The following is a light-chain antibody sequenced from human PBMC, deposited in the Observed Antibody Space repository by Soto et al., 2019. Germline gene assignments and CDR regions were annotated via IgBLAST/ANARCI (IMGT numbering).Light chain of an antibody. Sequence: QSVLTQPPSVSGAPGQRVTISCTGSSSNIGAGYDVHWYQQLPGTAPKLLIYVNNNRPSGVPDRFSGSKSGTSASLAITGLQAEDEAGYYCQSYDSSLSGYVVFGGGTKLTVL. V-gene: IGLV1-40*01. J-gene: IGLJ2*01. CDR1: SSNIGAGYD. CDR2: VNN. CDR3: QSYDSSLSGYVV.